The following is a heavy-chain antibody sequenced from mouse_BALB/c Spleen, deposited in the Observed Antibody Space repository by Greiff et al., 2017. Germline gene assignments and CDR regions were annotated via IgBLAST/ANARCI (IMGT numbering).Heavy chain of an antibody. V-gene: IGHV5-6*01. CDR1: GFTFSSYG. D-gene: IGHD4-1*01. Sequence: EVKLMESGGDLVKPGGSLKLSCAASGFTFSSYGMSWVRQTPDKRLEWVATISSGGSYTYYPDSVKGRFTISRDNAKNTLYLQMSSLKSEDTAMYYCARHGLGRDGFAYWGQGTLVTVSA. J-gene: IGHJ3*01. CDR2: ISSGGSYT. CDR3: ARHGLGRDGFAY.